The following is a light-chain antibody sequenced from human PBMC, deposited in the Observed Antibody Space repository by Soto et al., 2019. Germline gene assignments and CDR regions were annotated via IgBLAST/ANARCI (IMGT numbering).Light chain of an antibody. V-gene: IGLV2-23*01. CDR1: SSDIGTYIY. CDR2: EGS. CDR3: CSFAGTGTQYV. J-gene: IGLJ1*01. Sequence: QSALTQPASVSGSPGQSITISCTGTSSDIGTYIYVSWYQHKPGKAPKIIIFEGSKRPSGVSNRFSGSRSGNTASLTISGLQAEDEADYYCCSFAGTGTQYVFGTGTKLTVL.